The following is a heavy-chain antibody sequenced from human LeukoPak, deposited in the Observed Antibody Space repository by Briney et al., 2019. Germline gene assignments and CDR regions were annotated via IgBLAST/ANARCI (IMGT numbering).Heavy chain of an antibody. CDR1: GGTFSSYT. CDR3: ARERPSGSYYNDY. J-gene: IGHJ4*02. CDR2: IIPILGIA. V-gene: IGHV1-69*04. D-gene: IGHD3-10*01. Sequence: ASVKVSCKASGGTFSSYTISWVRHAPGQGLEWMGRIIPILGIANYAQKFQGRVTITADKSTSTAYMELSSLRSEDTAVYYCARERPSGSYYNDYWGQGTLVTVSS.